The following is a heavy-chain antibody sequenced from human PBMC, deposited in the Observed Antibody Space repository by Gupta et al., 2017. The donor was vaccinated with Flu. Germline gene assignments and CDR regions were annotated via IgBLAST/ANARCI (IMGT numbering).Heavy chain of an antibody. Sequence: YIHRVRQAPGQGLEWMGWINPDSGGTNYAQKFQDRVTMTRDTSISTAYMELSRLRSDDTAVYYCARDRAMIVLVRDAFDIWGQGTMVTVSS. V-gene: IGHV1-2*02. D-gene: IGHD3-22*01. CDR3: ARDRAMIVLVRDAFDI. CDR2: INPDSGGT. CDR1: Y. J-gene: IGHJ3*02.